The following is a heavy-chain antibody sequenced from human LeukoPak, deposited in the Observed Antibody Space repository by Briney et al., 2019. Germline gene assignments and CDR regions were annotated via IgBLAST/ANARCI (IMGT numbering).Heavy chain of an antibody. D-gene: IGHD6-19*01. CDR2: IYYSGST. V-gene: IGHV4-39*01. CDR3: ARQPFAVAGTFDY. J-gene: IGHJ4*02. Sequence: SSETLSLTCTVSGGSISSSSYYWGWIRQPPGKGLEWIGSIYYSGSTYYNPSLKSRVTISVDTSKNQFSLKLSSATAADTAVYYCARQPFAVAGTFDYWGQGTLVTVSS. CDR1: GGSISSSSYY.